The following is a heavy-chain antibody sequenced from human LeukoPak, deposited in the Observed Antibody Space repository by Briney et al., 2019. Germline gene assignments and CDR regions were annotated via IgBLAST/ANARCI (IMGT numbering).Heavy chain of an antibody. CDR1: GFTSSSYS. Sequence: LTLSCPASGFTSSSYSINWVRQAPAKGLEWVSSISSSSSYIYYADSVKGRFTISRDNAKNSLYLQMNSLRAGDTAVYYGARDVTYYYDSSGQPDYWGQGTLVTVSS. CDR3: ARDVTYYYDSSGQPDY. CDR2: ISSSSSYI. J-gene: IGHJ4*02. D-gene: IGHD3-22*01. V-gene: IGHV3-21*01.